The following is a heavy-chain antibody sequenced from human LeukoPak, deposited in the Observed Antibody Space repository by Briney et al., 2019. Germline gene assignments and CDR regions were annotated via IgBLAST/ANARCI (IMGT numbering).Heavy chain of an antibody. CDR1: GFTFSSYW. Sequence: GGSLRLSCTASGFTFSSYWMHWVRQAPGKGLVWVSRINIYGSSTSYADSVKGRFTISRDNTKNTVYLQMNSLRAEDTALYYCARDLAYSDSSGYYRHDAFDIWGQGTMVTVSS. CDR3: ARDLAYSDSSGYYRHDAFDI. V-gene: IGHV3-74*01. J-gene: IGHJ3*02. D-gene: IGHD3-22*01. CDR2: INIYGSST.